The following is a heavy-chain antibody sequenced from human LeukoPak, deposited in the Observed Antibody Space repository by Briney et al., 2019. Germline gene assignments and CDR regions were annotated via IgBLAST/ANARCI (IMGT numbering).Heavy chain of an antibody. CDR3: ARVRLGLDY. CDR2: INHSGST. Sequence: KPSETLSLTCAVYGGSFSGYYWSWIRQPPGEGLEWIGEINHSGSTNYNPSLKSRVTISVDTSKNQFSLKLSSVTAADTAVYYCARVRLGLDYWGQGTLVTVSS. V-gene: IGHV4-34*01. CDR1: GGSFSGYY. J-gene: IGHJ4*02. D-gene: IGHD3-16*01.